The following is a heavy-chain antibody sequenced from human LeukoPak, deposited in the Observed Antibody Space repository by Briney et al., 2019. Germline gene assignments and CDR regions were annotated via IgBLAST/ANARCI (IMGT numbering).Heavy chain of an antibody. CDR1: GGTFSSYA. CDR3: AGGGNSGFIDY. CDR2: INPNSGGT. J-gene: IGHJ4*02. Sequence: GASVKVSCKASGGTFSSYAISWVRQAPGQGLEWMGWINPNSGGTNYAQKFQGRVTMTRDTSISTAYMELSRLRSDDTAVYYCAGGGNSGFIDYWGQGTLVTVSS. D-gene: IGHD4-23*01. V-gene: IGHV1-2*02.